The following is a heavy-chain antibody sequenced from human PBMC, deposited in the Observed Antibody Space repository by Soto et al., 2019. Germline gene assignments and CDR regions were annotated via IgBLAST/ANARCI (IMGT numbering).Heavy chain of an antibody. J-gene: IGHJ6*02. Sequence: GESLKISCKGSGYSFTSYWVGWVRQMPGKGPEWMAIIYPGDSDIRYNPSFQGQVTISADKSISTAYLQWSSLKASDTAIYYCARQPSNGQWYVWGQGTTVTVSS. CDR3: ARQPSNGQWYV. D-gene: IGHD6-19*01. CDR2: IYPGDSDI. V-gene: IGHV5-51*01. CDR1: GYSFTSYW.